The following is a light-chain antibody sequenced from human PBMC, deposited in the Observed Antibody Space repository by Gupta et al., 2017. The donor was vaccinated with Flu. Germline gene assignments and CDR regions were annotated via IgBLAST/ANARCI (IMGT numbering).Light chain of an antibody. J-gene: IGKJ1*01. CDR2: WAS. CDR1: QSVLYSSNNKNY. Sequence: DIVMTQSPDSLAVSLGERATLNCKSSQSVLYSSNNKNYLAWYQQKPGQPPKLLIYWASTREPGVPDRFSGSGSGTDFTLTISSLQAEDVAVYYCQQYYSTPSWTFGQGTKVEIK. CDR3: QQYYSTPSWT. V-gene: IGKV4-1*01.